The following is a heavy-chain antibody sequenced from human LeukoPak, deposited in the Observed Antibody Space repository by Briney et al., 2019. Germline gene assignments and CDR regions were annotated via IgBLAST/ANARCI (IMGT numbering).Heavy chain of an antibody. D-gene: IGHD6-13*01. V-gene: IGHV1-18*01. CDR3: ARGRLQDIAAATIAYLLDDY. CDR1: GYTFTSYG. Sequence: GASVKVSCKASGYTFTSYGISWVRQAPGQGLEWTGWISAYNGNTNYAQKLQGRVTMTTDTSTSTAYMELRSLRSDDTAVYYCARGRLQDIAAATIAYLLDDYWGQGTLVTVSS. CDR2: ISAYNGNT. J-gene: IGHJ4*02.